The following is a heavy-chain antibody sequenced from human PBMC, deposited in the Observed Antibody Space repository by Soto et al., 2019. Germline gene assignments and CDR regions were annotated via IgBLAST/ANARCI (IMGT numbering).Heavy chain of an antibody. Sequence: QVQLQQWGAGLLKPSETLSLTCAVYGGSFSGYYWSWIRQPPGTGLEWMGEINHSGSTNSNPSLKRRLTLSVDTSKNQLSLKLSSVTAADTAVYYCARGRGNYATRDYYGMDVWGQGTTVTVSS. D-gene: IGHD1-7*01. CDR1: GGSFSGYY. CDR2: INHSGST. J-gene: IGHJ6*02. V-gene: IGHV4-34*01. CDR3: ARGRGNYATRDYYGMDV.